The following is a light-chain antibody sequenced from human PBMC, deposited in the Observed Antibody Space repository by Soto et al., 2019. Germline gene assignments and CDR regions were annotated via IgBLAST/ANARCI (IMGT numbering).Light chain of an antibody. CDR2: KVS. J-gene: IGKJ1*01. Sequence: DVVMTQSPLSLPVTLGQPASISCRSSQGLVHSDGNTYLNWFQQRPGQSPRRLIDKVSNRNPGVPDRFSGSGSGTDFTLKISRVEAEDVGVCYCMQGTHWPLTFGQGTKVEIK. V-gene: IGKV2-30*02. CDR3: MQGTHWPLT. CDR1: QGLVHSDGNTY.